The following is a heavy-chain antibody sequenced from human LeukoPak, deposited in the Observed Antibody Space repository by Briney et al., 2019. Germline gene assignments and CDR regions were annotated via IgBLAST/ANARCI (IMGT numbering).Heavy chain of an antibody. Sequence: SETLSLTCTVSGGSFSSYYWSWIRRPAGKGLEWIGRIDATGSTNYNPSLKSRVIMSVDTSKSQFSLKLSSVTAADTAVYYCARDNPYSSSFDYWGQGILVT. CDR3: ARDNPYSSSFDY. CDR1: GGSFSSYY. J-gene: IGHJ4*02. D-gene: IGHD6-13*01. V-gene: IGHV4-4*07. CDR2: IDATGST.